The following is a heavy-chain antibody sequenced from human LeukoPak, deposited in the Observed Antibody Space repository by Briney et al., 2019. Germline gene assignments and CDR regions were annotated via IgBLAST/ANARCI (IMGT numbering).Heavy chain of an antibody. CDR1: GFTFSSYA. CDR3: AKDRGYGYGKGRFDY. J-gene: IGHJ4*02. D-gene: IGHD5-18*01. Sequence: GGSLRLSCAASGFTFSSYAMSWVRQAPGKGLEWVSAISGSGGSTYYADSVKGRFTISRDNSKNTRYLQMNSLRAEDTAVYYCAKDRGYGYGKGRFDYWGQGTLVTVSS. CDR2: ISGSGGST. V-gene: IGHV3-23*01.